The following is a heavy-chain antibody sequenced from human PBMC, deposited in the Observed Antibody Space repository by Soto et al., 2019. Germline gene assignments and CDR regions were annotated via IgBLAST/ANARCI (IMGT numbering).Heavy chain of an antibody. CDR2: IWYDGSNK. Sequence: GGSLRLSCAASGFTFSSYGMHWVRQAPGKGLEWVAVIWYDGSNKYYADSVKGRFTISRDNSKNTLYLQMNSLRAEDTAVYYCARAIPERFGYGLGFDYWGQGTLVTVSS. CDR3: ARAIPERFGYGLGFDY. J-gene: IGHJ4*02. D-gene: IGHD5-12*01. V-gene: IGHV3-33*01. CDR1: GFTFSSYG.